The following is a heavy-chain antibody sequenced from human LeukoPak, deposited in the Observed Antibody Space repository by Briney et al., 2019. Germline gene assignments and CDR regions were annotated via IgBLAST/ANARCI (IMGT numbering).Heavy chain of an antibody. CDR1: GGSISTYY. J-gene: IGHJ4*02. Sequence: PSETLSLTCTGSGGSISTYYWSWVRQPPEKGLEWIGYIRYSGSANYNPSLRSRVTISIDTSKNQFSLKLSSVTAADTAVYHCARLVYDSRGYYFDYWGQGTLVTVSS. D-gene: IGHD3-22*01. CDR3: ARLVYDSRGYYFDY. V-gene: IGHV4-59*08. CDR2: IRYSGSA.